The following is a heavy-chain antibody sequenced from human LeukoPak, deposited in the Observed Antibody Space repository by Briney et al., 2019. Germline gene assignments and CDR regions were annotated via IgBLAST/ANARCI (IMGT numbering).Heavy chain of an antibody. CDR2: IRYDGSNK. CDR1: GFTFTKYW. CDR3: AKDRGGWYGDY. J-gene: IGHJ4*02. V-gene: IGHV3-30*02. D-gene: IGHD6-19*01. Sequence: GDSLRLSCAASGFTFTKYWMTWVRQAPGKGLEWVAFIRYDGSNKYYADSVKGRFTISRDNSKNTLYLQMNSLRAEDTAVYYCAKDRGGWYGDYWGQGTLVTVSS.